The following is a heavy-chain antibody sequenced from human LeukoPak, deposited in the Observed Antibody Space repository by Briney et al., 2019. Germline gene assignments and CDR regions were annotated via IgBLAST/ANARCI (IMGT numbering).Heavy chain of an antibody. D-gene: IGHD2/OR15-2a*01. Sequence: SETLSLACSVSGGSMNNHYWSWIRESAGKGLEWIGRIYREGDSDYNPSLQSRVTMSVDWYKKQLSLDLSSVTAADTAVYCCVRDDNLGRCNSLATCRYWHFDVWGRGTLVTVSS. V-gene: IGHV4-4*07. CDR3: VRDDNLGRCNSLATCRYWHFDV. CDR1: GGSMNNHY. CDR2: IYREGDS. J-gene: IGHJ2*01.